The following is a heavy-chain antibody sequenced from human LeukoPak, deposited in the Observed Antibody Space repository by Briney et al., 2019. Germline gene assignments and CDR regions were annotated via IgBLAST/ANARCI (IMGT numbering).Heavy chain of an antibody. J-gene: IGHJ5*02. CDR3: ARNRDGYNYFWFDP. V-gene: IGHV1-69*01. CDR1: GGTFTSYA. D-gene: IGHD5-24*01. CDR2: IIPIFGTA. Sequence: SVKVSCMASGGTFTSYAIGWVRQAPGQGLEWMGGIIPIFGTANYAQKFQGRVTITADESTSTAYMELSSLRSEDTAVYCCARNRDGYNYFWFDPWGQRTLVTVSS.